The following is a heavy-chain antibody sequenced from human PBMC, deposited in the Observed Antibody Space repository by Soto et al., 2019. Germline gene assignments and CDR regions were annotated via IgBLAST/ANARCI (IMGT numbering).Heavy chain of an antibody. CDR1: GFTFSSYW. CDR2: INSDGSST. J-gene: IGHJ6*02. V-gene: IGHV3-74*01. Sequence: PGGSLRLSCAASGFTFSSYWMHWVRQAPGKGLVWVSRINSDGSSTSYAHSVNGRFTISRDNAKNPLYLQMNSLRAEDTAVYYCARGVAGPYYYYGMDVWGQGTTVTVSS. CDR3: ARGVAGPYYYYGMDV. D-gene: IGHD6-19*01.